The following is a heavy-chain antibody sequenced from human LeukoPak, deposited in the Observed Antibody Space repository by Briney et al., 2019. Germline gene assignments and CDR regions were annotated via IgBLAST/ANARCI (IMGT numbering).Heavy chain of an antibody. D-gene: IGHD6-19*01. CDR3: VRDHQWTFDI. Sequence: GGSLRLSCSASGFTFNTFSMNWVRQAPGKGLEWLSYIGNSDSGSRIYDADSVRGRFSISRDNAKDSLYLQINSLRVEDTAMYYCVRDHQWTFDIWGQGTVVTVSS. CDR2: IGNSDSGSRI. J-gene: IGHJ3*02. V-gene: IGHV3-48*04. CDR1: GFTFNTFS.